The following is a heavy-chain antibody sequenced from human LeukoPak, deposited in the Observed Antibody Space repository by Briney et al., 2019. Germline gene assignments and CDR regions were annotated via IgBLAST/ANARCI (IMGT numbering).Heavy chain of an antibody. J-gene: IGHJ6*02. CDR1: GFTFSSYS. D-gene: IGHD5-24*01. CDR2: ISSSSHI. Sequence: GGSLRLSCAASGFTFSSYSMNWVRQAPGKGLEWVSSISSSSHIYYTDSVKGRFTISRDSAKSSLYLQMNSLRAEDTAVYYCARGRGDGYVLDGMDVWGQGTTVTVSS. V-gene: IGHV3-21*01. CDR3: ARGRGDGYVLDGMDV.